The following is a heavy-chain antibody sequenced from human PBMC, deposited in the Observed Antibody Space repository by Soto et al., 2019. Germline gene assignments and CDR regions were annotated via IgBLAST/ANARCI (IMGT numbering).Heavy chain of an antibody. V-gene: IGHV3-15*01. J-gene: IGHJ4*02. Sequence: EVQLVESGGGLVKPGGSLRPSCAASGFTFSNAWMTWVRQAPGKGLEWVGRGKSKTDGGKIDYAAPVKERFTISRDDSKNTLYLQMNSLKTEYTAVYYCIGTYSGSSMRFDYWGQGTLVTVSS. D-gene: IGHD5-12*01. CDR3: IGTYSGSSMRFDY. CDR2: GKSKTDGGKI. CDR1: GFTFSNAW.